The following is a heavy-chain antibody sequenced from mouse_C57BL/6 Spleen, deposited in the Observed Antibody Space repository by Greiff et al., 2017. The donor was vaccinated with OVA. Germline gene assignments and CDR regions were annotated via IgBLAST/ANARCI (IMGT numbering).Heavy chain of an antibody. CDR3: TRLRRYYAMDY. J-gene: IGHJ4*01. D-gene: IGHD2-4*01. V-gene: IGHV6-6*01. Sequence: EVQVVESGGGLVQPGGSMKLSCAASGFTFSDAWMDWVRQSPEKGLEWVAEIRNKANNHATYYAESVKGRFTIPRDDSKSSVYLQMNSLRAEDTGIYYCTRLRRYYAMDYWGQGTSVTVSS. CDR2: IRNKANNHAT. CDR1: GFTFSDAW.